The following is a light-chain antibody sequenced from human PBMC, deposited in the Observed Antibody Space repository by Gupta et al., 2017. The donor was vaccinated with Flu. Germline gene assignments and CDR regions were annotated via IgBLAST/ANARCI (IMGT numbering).Light chain of an antibody. Sequence: EIVLTQSPGTLSLSPGERATLSCRAGQSVSSSYLAWYPQKPGQAPRLLIYGASSRATGIPGRFSGSGSGTDFPLTISRLESEDFVVYYCQQYGSSPGWTFGQGTKVEIK. CDR3: QQYGSSPGWT. CDR1: QSVSSSY. CDR2: GAS. J-gene: IGKJ1*01. V-gene: IGKV3-20*01.